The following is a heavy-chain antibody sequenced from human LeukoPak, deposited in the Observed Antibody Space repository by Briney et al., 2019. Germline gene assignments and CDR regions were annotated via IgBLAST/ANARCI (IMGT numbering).Heavy chain of an antibody. J-gene: IGHJ4*02. CDR2: ISFDGSSK. Sequence: GGSLRLSCGASGFTFSSYGMQWVRQAPGKGLEWVALISFDGSSKFYADSVKGRLTISRDDSKNTLYLQMNSLRAEDTAVYYCAKVGGVVVTAIDYWGQGTLVTVSS. CDR1: GFTFSSYG. D-gene: IGHD2-21*02. CDR3: AKVGGVVVTAIDY. V-gene: IGHV3-30*18.